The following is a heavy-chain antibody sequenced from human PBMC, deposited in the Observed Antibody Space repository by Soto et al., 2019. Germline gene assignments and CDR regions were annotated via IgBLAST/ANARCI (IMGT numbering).Heavy chain of an antibody. CDR3: ERIRITLFGVVIMSRVFEY. D-gene: IGHD3-3*01. V-gene: IGHV4-39*01. Sequence: SETLSLTCTVSGGSISSSSYYWGWIRQPPGKGLEWIGSIYYSGSTYYNPSLKSRVTISVDTSKNQFSLKLSSVTAADTAVYYCERIRITLFGVVIMSRVFEYWGQGTLVTVSS. J-gene: IGHJ4*02. CDR2: IYYSGST. CDR1: GGSISSSSYY.